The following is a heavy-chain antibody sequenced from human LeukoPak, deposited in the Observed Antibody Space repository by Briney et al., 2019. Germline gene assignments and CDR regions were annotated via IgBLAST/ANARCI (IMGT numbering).Heavy chain of an antibody. CDR1: GFTFSSYW. CDR2: IKQDGSEK. Sequence: PGGSLRLSCAASGFTFSSYWMSWVRQGPGKGLEWVANIKQDGSEKYYVDSAKGRFTISRDNAENSLYLQMNSLRAEDTAVYYCARLSIAAVDSDYWGQGTLVTVSS. V-gene: IGHV3-7*01. D-gene: IGHD6-13*01. CDR3: ARLSIAAVDSDY. J-gene: IGHJ4*02.